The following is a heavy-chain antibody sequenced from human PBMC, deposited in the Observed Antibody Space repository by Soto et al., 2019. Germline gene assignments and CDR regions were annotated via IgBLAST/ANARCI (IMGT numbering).Heavy chain of an antibody. Sequence: SETLSLTCAVYGGSFSGYYWSWIRQPPGKGLEWIGEINHSGSTNYNPSLKSRVTMTTDTSTSTAYMELRSLRSDDTAVYYCARVVDSIPIPEAYYFDYWGQGTLVTVSS. CDR3: ARVVDSIPIPEAYYFDY. V-gene: IGHV4-34*10. CDR1: GGSFSGYY. J-gene: IGHJ4*02. CDR2: INHSGST. D-gene: IGHD3-3*01.